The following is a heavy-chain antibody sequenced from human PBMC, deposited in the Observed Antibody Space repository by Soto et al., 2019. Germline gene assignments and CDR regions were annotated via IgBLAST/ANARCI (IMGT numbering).Heavy chain of an antibody. Sequence: QVQLVQSGAEVKKPGASVKVSCKASGYTFTSYGISWVRQAPGQGLEWMGWISAYNGNTNYAQKLQGRVTITADESTSTAYMELSSLRSEDTAVYYCARLARGTYALDYWGQGTLVTVSS. V-gene: IGHV1-18*04. J-gene: IGHJ4*02. D-gene: IGHD2-15*01. CDR2: ISAYNGNT. CDR1: GYTFTSYG. CDR3: ARLARGTYALDY.